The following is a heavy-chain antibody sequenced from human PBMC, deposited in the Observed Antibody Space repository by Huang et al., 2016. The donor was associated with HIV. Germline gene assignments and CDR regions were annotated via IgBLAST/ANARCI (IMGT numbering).Heavy chain of an antibody. CDR1: GGTVSSFS. CDR3: ARGVGNSNRGFDI. J-gene: IGHJ4*02. V-gene: IGHV1-69*13. Sequence: QVQLVQSGAEMKKSGSSVKVSCKASGGTVSSFSFTWVRQAPGHGLEWMGGITPLHDTTDLEQKFRGRVTLTADESTNTACMELSGLTSQDTAVYYCARGVGNSNRGFDIWGQGTLVTVS. D-gene: IGHD5-18*01. CDR2: ITPLHDTT.